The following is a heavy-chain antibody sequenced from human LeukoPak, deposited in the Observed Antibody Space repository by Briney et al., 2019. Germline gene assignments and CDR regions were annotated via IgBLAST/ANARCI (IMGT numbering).Heavy chain of an antibody. CDR2: IIPILGIA. CDR1: GGTFSSYT. D-gene: IGHD2-2*01. V-gene: IGHV1-69*02. CDR3: ARDGVVRPPDCSSTSCPYNYYYYGMDV. Sequence: AASVKVSCKASGGTFSSYTISWVRQAPGQGLEWMGRIIPILGIANYAQKFQGRATITADKSTSTAYMELSSLRSEDTAVYYCARDGVVRPPDCSSTSCPYNYYYYGMDVWGQGTTVTVSS. J-gene: IGHJ6*02.